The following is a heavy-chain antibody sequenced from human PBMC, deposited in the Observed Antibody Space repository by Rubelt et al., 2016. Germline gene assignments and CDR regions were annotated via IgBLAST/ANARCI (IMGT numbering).Heavy chain of an antibody. CDR3: ARAQRIRLLMVYAPTFDY. CDR1: GYTFTSYA. Sequence: QVQLVQSGAEVKKPGASVKVSCQASGYTFTSYAMHWVRQAPGQRLEWMGWINAGNGNTKYSQKFQGRCTITRDTSASTAYMELSSLRSEDTAVYYCARAQRIRLLMVYAPTFDYWGQGTLVTVSS. CDR2: INAGNGNT. V-gene: IGHV1-3*01. D-gene: IGHD2-8*01. J-gene: IGHJ4*02.